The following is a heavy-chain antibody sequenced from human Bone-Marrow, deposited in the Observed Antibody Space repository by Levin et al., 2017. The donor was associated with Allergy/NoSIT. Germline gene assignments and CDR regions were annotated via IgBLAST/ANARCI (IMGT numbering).Heavy chain of an antibody. V-gene: IGHV3-23*01. CDR3: AKIERFWNAYFSDY. CDR1: GFTFRDYA. D-gene: IGHD3-3*01. Sequence: GGSLRLSCAASGFTFRDYAMNWVRQAPGKGLEWVSSISVGGDSSHYTDSVRGRFTISRDNSKNTLYLQMNNLRAGDTAVYLCAKIERFWNAYFSDYWGQGTLVAVSS. J-gene: IGHJ4*02. CDR2: ISVGGDSS.